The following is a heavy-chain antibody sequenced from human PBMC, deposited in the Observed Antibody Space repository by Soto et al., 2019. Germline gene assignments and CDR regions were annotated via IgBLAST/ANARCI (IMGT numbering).Heavy chain of an antibody. CDR3: ASSYSGSYFWGYYFDY. J-gene: IGHJ4*02. Sequence: PSETLSLTCAVSGYSISSGYYWGWIRQPPGKGLEWIGSIYHSGSTYYNPSLKSRVTISVDTSKNQFSLKLSSVTAADTAVYYCASSYSGSYFWGYYFDYWGQGTLVTVSS. CDR2: IYHSGST. CDR1: GYSISSGYY. V-gene: IGHV4-38-2*01. D-gene: IGHD1-26*01.